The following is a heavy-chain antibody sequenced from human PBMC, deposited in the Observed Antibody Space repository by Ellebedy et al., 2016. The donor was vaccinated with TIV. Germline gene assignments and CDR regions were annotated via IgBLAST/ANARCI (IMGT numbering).Heavy chain of an antibody. Sequence: GESLKISXAASGFTFSSYAMSWVRQAPGKGLEWVSVISGSGDTTYYAASVKGRFTISRDNSKNTLYLQMNSLRAEDTAVYYCAKEGRRNYDTSGYPYYFDYWGQGILVTVSS. CDR3: AKEGRRNYDTSGYPYYFDY. D-gene: IGHD3-22*01. V-gene: IGHV3-23*01. CDR1: GFTFSSYA. J-gene: IGHJ4*02. CDR2: ISGSGDTT.